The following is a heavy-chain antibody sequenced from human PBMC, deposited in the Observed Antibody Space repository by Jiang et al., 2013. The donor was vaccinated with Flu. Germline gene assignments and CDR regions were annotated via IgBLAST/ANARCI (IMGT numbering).Heavy chain of an antibody. J-gene: IGHJ4*02. Sequence: WVRQAPGQGLSGWDGSALTMVTQTMHXKLQGRVTMTTDTSTSTAYMELRSLRSDDTAVYYCARDDKVWGGTDYFDYWGQGTLVTVSS. CDR3: ARDDKVWGGTDYFDY. CDR2: SALTMVT. V-gene: IGHV1-18*01. D-gene: IGHD3-16*01.